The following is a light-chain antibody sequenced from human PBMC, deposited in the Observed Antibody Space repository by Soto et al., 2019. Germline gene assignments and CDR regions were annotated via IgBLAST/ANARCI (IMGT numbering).Light chain of an antibody. V-gene: IGKV3-15*01. CDR1: QSVSSN. J-gene: IGKJ1*01. CDR3: QQYNNWTPGT. CDR2: GAS. Sequence: EIVMTQSPATLSVSPGERATLSCRASQSVSSNLAWYQQKPGQAPRLLIYGASTRATGIPARFSGSGSGTEFTLTICSLQSEDFAVYYCQQYNNWTPGTFGQGTKVEIK.